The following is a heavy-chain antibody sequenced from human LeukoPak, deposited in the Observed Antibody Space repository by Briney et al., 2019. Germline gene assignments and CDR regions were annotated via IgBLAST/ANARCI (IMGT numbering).Heavy chain of an antibody. CDR1: GGSISSYY. CDR3: ARLYSSSWDYYFDY. V-gene: IGHV4-59*08. Sequence: SETLSLTCTVSGGSISSYYWSWIRQPPGKGLEWIGYIYYSGSTNYNPSLKSRVTISVDTSKNQFSLKLSSVTAADTAVYYCARLYSSSWDYYFDYWGQGTLVTVPS. D-gene: IGHD6-13*01. J-gene: IGHJ4*02. CDR2: IYYSGST.